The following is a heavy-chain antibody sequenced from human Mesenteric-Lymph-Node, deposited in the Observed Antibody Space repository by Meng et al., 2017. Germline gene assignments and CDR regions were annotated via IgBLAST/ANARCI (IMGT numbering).Heavy chain of an antibody. CDR1: GGTFSSYA. CDR3: ARAVNRASDTAMVSYAFDI. D-gene: IGHD5-18*01. V-gene: IGHV1-69*13. J-gene: IGHJ3*02. CDR2: ISPIFGTA. Sequence: SVKVSCKASGGTFSSYAISWVRQAPGQGLEWMGGISPIFGTANYAQKFQGRVTITADESTSTAYMELSSLRSEDTAVYYCARAVNRASDTAMVSYAFDIWGQGTMVTVSS.